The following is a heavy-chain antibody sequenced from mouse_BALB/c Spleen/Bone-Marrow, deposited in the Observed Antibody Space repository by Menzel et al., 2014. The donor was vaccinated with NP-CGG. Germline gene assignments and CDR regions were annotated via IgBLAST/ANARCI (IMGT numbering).Heavy chain of an antibody. CDR3: AGGGWLRDAMDY. J-gene: IGHJ4*01. D-gene: IGHD2-2*01. CDR2: IYPGNVNT. Sequence: VKLQESGPELVKPGASVRISCKASGYTFTSYYIHWVKQRPGQGLEWIGWIYPGNVNTKYNEKFKGKATLTADKSSSTAYMQLSSLTSEDSAVYFCAGGGWLRDAMDYWGQGTPVTVSS. V-gene: IGHV1S56*01. CDR1: GYTFTSYY.